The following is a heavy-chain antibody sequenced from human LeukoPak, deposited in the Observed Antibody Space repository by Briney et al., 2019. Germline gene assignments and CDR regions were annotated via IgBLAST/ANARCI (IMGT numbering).Heavy chain of an antibody. CDR1: GFTFSSYA. Sequence: GRSLRLSCAASGFTFSSYAMHWVRQAPAKGLEWVAVISYDGSIKLYADSVKGRLTISRDNSKNTLYLQMNSLRPEDTSVYYCARGGDLGYCSGGSCFSVDYWGQGTLVTVSS. J-gene: IGHJ4*02. D-gene: IGHD2-15*01. CDR2: ISYDGSIK. CDR3: ARGGDLGYCSGGSCFSVDY. V-gene: IGHV3-30-3*01.